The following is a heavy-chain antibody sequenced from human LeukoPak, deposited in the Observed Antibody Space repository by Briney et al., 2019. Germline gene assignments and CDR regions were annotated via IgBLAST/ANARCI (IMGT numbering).Heavy chain of an antibody. CDR1: GGSFSGYY. Sequence: SETLSLTCAVYGGSFSGYYWSWIRQPPGKGLEWIGEINHSGSTNYNPSLKSRVTISVDTSKNQFSLKLSSVTAADTAVYYCARKRLWYSSSSRVDYWGQGTLVTVSS. V-gene: IGHV4-34*01. CDR3: ARKRLWYSSSSRVDY. D-gene: IGHD6-6*01. CDR2: INHSGST. J-gene: IGHJ4*02.